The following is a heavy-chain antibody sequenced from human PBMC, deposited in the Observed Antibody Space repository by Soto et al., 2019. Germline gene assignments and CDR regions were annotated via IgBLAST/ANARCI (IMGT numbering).Heavy chain of an antibody. J-gene: IGHJ4*02. Sequence: GGSLRLSCAASGFTFSSYGMHWVRQAPGKGLEWVAVISYDGSNKYYADSAKGRFTISRDNSKNTLYLQMNSLRAEDTAVYYCAKGGYSGYDSHFDYWGQGTLVTVSS. D-gene: IGHD5-12*01. CDR2: ISYDGSNK. CDR3: AKGGYSGYDSHFDY. V-gene: IGHV3-30*18. CDR1: GFTFSSYG.